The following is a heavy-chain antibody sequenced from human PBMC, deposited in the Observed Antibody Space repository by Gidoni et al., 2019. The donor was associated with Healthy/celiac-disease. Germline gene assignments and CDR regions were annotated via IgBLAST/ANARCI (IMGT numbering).Heavy chain of an antibody. J-gene: IGHJ4*02. CDR2: FYYSVSP. Sequence: QLQLQESGPGLVKPSETLSLTCTVPGGSISCSSYYWAWIRQPPGKGLEWIGRFYYSVSPYYNPSLKSRVTISVDTSKNQFSLKLSSVTAADTAVYYCARLIGWELLNYFDYWGQGTLVTVSS. CDR1: GGSISCSSYY. V-gene: IGHV4-39*01. D-gene: IGHD1-26*01. CDR3: ARLIGWELLNYFDY.